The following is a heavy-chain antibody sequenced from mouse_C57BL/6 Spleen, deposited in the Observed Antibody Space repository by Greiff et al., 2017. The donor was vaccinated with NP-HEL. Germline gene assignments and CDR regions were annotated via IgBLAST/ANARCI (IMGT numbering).Heavy chain of an antibody. D-gene: IGHD1-1*01. CDR3: ARGYGSSYLFDY. CDR1: GYAFSSYW. J-gene: IGHJ2*01. CDR2: IYPGDGDT. Sequence: VKLMESGAELVKPGASVKISCKASGYAFSSYWMNWVKQRPGKGLEWIGQIYPGDGDTNYNGKFKGKATLTADKSSSTAYMQLSSLTSEDSAVYFCARGYGSSYLFDYWGQGTTLTVSS. V-gene: IGHV1-80*01.